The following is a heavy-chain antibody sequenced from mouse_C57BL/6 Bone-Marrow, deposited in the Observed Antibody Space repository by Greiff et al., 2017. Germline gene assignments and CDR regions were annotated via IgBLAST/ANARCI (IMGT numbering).Heavy chain of an antibody. CDR1: GFNFKDDY. CDR2: IDPENGDT. J-gene: IGHJ2*01. Sequence: EVQLQQSGAELVRPGASVKLSCTASGFNFKDDYMHWVKQRPEQGLEWIGRIDPENGDTEYDSKFQGKATMTADTSSTTAYLQLSSLTSEDTAVYYCTTMTTVVADYFDYWGRGTTLTVSS. V-gene: IGHV14-4*01. D-gene: IGHD1-1*01. CDR3: TTMTTVVADYFDY.